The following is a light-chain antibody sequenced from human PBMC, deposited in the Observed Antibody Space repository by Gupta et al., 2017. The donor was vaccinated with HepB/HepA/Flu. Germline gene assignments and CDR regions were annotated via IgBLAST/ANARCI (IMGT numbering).Light chain of an antibody. CDR2: IND. CDR1: SSNIGSNT. Sequence: HSVLTHPPPPSGPPGRRVTISCSGSSSNIGSNTVTWYQHLPGTAPKFLIYINDQRPSGVPDRFSGSRSGTSASLAISGLQSEDEAAYYCAVWDDSLYGWVFGGGTKLTVL. J-gene: IGLJ3*02. V-gene: IGLV1-44*01. CDR3: AVWDDSLYGWV.